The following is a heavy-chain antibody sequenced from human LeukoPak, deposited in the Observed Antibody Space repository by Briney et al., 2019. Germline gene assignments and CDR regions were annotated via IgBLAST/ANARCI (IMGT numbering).Heavy chain of an antibody. CDR3: ARDLGHPRDDP. Sequence: GGSLRLSCAASGFTFSSYWMHWVRQAPGKGLVWVSRINSDGGSTTYADSVKGRFTISRDNAKNSLYLQMNSLRAEDTAVYYCARDLGHPRDDPWGQGTLVTVSS. CDR1: GFTFSSYW. V-gene: IGHV3-74*01. J-gene: IGHJ5*02. CDR2: INSDGGST.